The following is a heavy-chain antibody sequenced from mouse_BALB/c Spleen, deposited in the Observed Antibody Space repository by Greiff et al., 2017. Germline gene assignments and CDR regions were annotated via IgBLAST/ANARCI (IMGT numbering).Heavy chain of an antibody. CDR3: TRSYRYDGDWFAY. D-gene: IGHD2-14*01. CDR1: GFTFSNYW. CDR2: IRLKSNNYAT. V-gene: IGHV6-6*02. Sequence: EVKVEESGGGLVQPGGSMKLSCVASGFTFSNYWMNWVRQSPEKGLEWVAEIRLKSNNYATHYAESVKGRFTISRDDSKSSVYLQMNNLRAEDTGIYYCTRSYRYDGDWFAYWGQGTLVTVSA. J-gene: IGHJ3*01.